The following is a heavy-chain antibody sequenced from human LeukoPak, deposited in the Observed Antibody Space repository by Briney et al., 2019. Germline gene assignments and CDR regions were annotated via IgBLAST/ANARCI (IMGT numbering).Heavy chain of an antibody. Sequence: GESLKISCAASGLTFSSYSMNWVRQAPGKGLEWVSSISSSSNYIYYADSVKGRFTISRDNAKNSLYLQMNSLRAEDTAVYYCARVPHAMVRGVIITEFYFDYWGQGTLVNVSS. CDR3: ARVPHAMVRGVIITEFYFDY. V-gene: IGHV3-21*01. D-gene: IGHD3-10*01. CDR2: ISSSSNYI. CDR1: GLTFSSYS. J-gene: IGHJ4*02.